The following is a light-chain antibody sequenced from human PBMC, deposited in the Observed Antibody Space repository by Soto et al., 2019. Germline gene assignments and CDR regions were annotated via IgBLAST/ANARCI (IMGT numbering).Light chain of an antibody. CDR1: QSVRSSY. CDR3: HQYGASPLT. J-gene: IGKJ1*01. V-gene: IGKV3-20*01. CDR2: GAS. Sequence: EIVFTQSPGTMSLSPGERVTLSCRASQSVRSSYLAWFQQRPGQAPRLLIFGASSRATGIPDRFSGSGSGTDFSLTISRLEPEDFAVYYCHQYGASPLTFGQGTKVDIK.